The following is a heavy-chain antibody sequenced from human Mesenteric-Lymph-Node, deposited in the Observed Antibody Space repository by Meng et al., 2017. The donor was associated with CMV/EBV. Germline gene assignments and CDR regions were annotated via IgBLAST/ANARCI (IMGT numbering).Heavy chain of an antibody. D-gene: IGHD1-14*01. CDR2: IKYDGSEK. CDR1: GFTFSNSW. V-gene: IGHV3-7*01. Sequence: GESLKISCRASGFTFSNSWMSWVRQAPGKGLEWVANIKYDGSEKYYVDSVKGRFTISRDNTKNLVFLQMNSLRVEDTAVYYCTTWRTPGYWGQGTLVTVSS. CDR3: TTWRTPGY. J-gene: IGHJ4*02.